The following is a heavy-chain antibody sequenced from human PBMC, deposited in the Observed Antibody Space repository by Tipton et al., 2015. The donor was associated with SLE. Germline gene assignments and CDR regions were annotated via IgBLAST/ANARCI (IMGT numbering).Heavy chain of an antibody. CDR3: ARDEGGGSHAFDI. CDR1: GGSISSSSYY. V-gene: IGHV4-39*06. D-gene: IGHD1-26*01. J-gene: IGHJ3*02. Sequence: TLSLTCTVSGGSISSSSYYLGWIRQPPGKGLEWIGSIYYSGSTYYNPSLKSRVTISVDTSKNQFPLKLSSVTAADTAVYYCARDEGGGSHAFDIWGQGTMVTVSS. CDR2: IYYSGST.